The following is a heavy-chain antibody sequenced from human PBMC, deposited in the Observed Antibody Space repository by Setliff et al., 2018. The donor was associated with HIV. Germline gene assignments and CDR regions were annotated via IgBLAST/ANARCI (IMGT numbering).Heavy chain of an antibody. CDR2: MNCMNGDT. J-gene: IGHJ4*02. V-gene: IGHV1-46*01. Sequence: ASVKVSCKTSGHTFVNYYVNWVRQAPGQGLEWIGIMNCMNGDTSYAQSLKGRVTVTRDTSTSTVYMDLSSLRPEDTAVYYCARETQTNSGSYLAWGQGTLVTVSS. CDR3: ARETQTNSGSYLA. D-gene: IGHD3-10*01. CDR1: GHTFVNYY.